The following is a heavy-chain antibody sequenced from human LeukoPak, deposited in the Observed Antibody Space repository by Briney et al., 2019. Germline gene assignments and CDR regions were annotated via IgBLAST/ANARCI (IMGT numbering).Heavy chain of an antibody. Sequence: GASVKVSCKASGYRFSSNHMHWVRQAPGQGLEWMGIIKSGGGGTTYAQKFQGRIALTRDTSTTTFYMDLNNLRFEDTAVYYCARDSNWAFDSWGQGTLVTVSS. CDR3: ARDSNWAFDS. CDR2: IKSGGGGT. CDR1: GYRFSSNH. D-gene: IGHD1-1*01. J-gene: IGHJ4*02. V-gene: IGHV1-46*01.